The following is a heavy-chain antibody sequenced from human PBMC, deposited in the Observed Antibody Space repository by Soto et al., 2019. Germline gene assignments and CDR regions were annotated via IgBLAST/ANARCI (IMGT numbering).Heavy chain of an antibody. CDR2: IYSSGKT. CDR3: ARERTYQMFGDDALDF. Sequence: PSETLSLPCPVSGGSLNNYNWNWIRQSAGTGLEWIGRIYSSGKTYYNPSLKSRVTLSLDMLNNQISLKVTSVTAADTAMYYCARERTYQMFGDDALDFWGLGTMVTVSS. V-gene: IGHV4-4*07. D-gene: IGHD2-2*01. CDR1: GGSLNNYN. J-gene: IGHJ3*01.